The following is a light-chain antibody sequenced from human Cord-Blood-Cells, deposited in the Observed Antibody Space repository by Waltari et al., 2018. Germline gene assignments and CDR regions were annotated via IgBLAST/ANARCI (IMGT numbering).Light chain of an antibody. CDR1: SSDVGGYNY. V-gene: IGLV2-14*01. Sequence: QSALTQPASVSGSPGQSITISCTGTSSDVGGYNYVSWYQQHPSKDPKLMIYEVSSRPSGVSNRFSGSKSGNTASLTISGLQAEDEADYYCSSYTSSSAYVFGTGTKVTVL. J-gene: IGLJ1*01. CDR2: EVS. CDR3: SSYTSSSAYV.